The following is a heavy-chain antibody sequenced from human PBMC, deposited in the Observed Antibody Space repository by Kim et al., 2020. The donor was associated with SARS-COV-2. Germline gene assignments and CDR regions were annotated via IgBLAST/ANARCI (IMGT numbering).Heavy chain of an antibody. Sequence: SETLSLTCTVSGGSISSYYWSWIRQPPGKGLEWIGYIYYSGSTNYNPSLKSRVTISVDTSKNQFSLKLSSVTAADTAVYYCARTGYLMAFDYWGQGTLVTVSS. D-gene: IGHD3-9*01. V-gene: IGHV4-59*01. J-gene: IGHJ4*02. CDR2: IYYSGST. CDR3: ARTGYLMAFDY. CDR1: GGSISSYY.